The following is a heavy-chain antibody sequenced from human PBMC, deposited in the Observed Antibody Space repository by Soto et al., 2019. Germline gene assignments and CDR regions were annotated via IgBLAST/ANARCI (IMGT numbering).Heavy chain of an antibody. CDR2: ISAYNGNT. V-gene: IGHV1-18*01. Sequence: GASVNVSCKASGYTFTSYGISWVRQAPGQGLEWMGWISAYNGNTNYAQKLQGRVTMTTDTSTSTAYMELRSLRSDDTAVYYCARDHARITIFGVVIIPHYYYYGMDVWGQGTTVTVSS. J-gene: IGHJ6*02. D-gene: IGHD3-3*01. CDR1: GYTFTSYG. CDR3: ARDHARITIFGVVIIPHYYYYGMDV.